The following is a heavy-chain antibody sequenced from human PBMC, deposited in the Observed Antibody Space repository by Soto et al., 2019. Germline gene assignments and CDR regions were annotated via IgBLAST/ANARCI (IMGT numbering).Heavy chain of an antibody. Sequence: GGSLRLSCAASGFTFSTYAMSWVRQAPGKGLEWVSIISGSGDSTYYADSVKGRFTISRDNSKNTLYLQMNILRAEDTALYYCAKVRGYSGYGYFDYWGQGTLVTVSS. CDR2: ISGSGDST. V-gene: IGHV3-23*01. CDR1: GFTFSTYA. CDR3: AKVRGYSGYGYFDY. D-gene: IGHD5-12*01. J-gene: IGHJ4*02.